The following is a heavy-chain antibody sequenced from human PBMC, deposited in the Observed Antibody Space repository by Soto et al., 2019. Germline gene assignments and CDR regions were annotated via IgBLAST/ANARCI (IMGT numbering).Heavy chain of an antibody. Sequence: QVQVVESGGGVVQPGRSLRLSCAASGFTFSSYGMHWVRQAPGKGLEWVAGISSDAKSKHYADYVKGRFTISRDNSKNTLYLQMDSLRAEDTAVYYCAEDRIAGRLPFDYWGRGTLVTVSS. CDR2: ISSDAKSK. CDR3: AEDRIAGRLPFDY. V-gene: IGHV3-30*18. CDR1: GFTFSSYG. J-gene: IGHJ4*02. D-gene: IGHD6-6*01.